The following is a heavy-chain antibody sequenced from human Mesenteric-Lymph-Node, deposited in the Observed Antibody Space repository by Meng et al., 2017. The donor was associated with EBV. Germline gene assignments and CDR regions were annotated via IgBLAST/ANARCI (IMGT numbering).Heavy chain of an antibody. Sequence: QGPLVQSGAGVKTHGSSVKVTFNASGGNFNNFAINWVRQAPGQGLEWMGGIIPIFGTAKYAQQFQGRVTITADESTSTAYMELSSLRSEDTAVYYCARDEGGWLTAPDYWGQGTLVTVSS. CDR3: ARDEGGWLTAPDY. CDR2: IIPIFGTA. V-gene: IGHV1-69*01. J-gene: IGHJ4*02. CDR1: GGNFNNFA. D-gene: IGHD5-24*01.